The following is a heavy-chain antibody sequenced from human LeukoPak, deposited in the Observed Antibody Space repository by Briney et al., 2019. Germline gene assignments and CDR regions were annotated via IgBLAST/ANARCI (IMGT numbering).Heavy chain of an antibody. CDR1: GGSISSYY. Sequence: PSETLSLTCTVSGGSISSYYWSWIRQPPGKGLEWIGYIYYSGSTNYNPSLKSRVTISVDTSKNQFSLKLSSVTAADTAVYYCARLRRSSSRIFDYWGQGTLVTVSS. V-gene: IGHV4-59*08. J-gene: IGHJ4*02. CDR3: ARLRRSSSRIFDY. D-gene: IGHD6-13*01. CDR2: IYYSGST.